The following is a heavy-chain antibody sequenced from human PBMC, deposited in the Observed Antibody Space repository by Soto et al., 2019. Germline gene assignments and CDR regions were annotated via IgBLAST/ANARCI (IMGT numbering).Heavy chain of an antibody. Sequence: QVQLVQSGAEVKKPGSSVRVSCKASGTIFSSYTISWVRQAPGQGLEWMGRIIPILGETNSAQKFQGRVTLTADKSTNTAYMAVNSLRLEDTALSYCVRVLGGRMDDWGQGTTVTVSS. V-gene: IGHV1-69*08. J-gene: IGHJ6*02. CDR2: IIPILGET. CDR3: VRVLGGRMDD. CDR1: GTIFSSYT. D-gene: IGHD3-16*01.